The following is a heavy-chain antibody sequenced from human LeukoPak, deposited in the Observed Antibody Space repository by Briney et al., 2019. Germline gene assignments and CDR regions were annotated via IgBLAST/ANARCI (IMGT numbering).Heavy chain of an antibody. CDR3: ARGRNSVYYFNVVAPSYFDY. CDR1: GYTFTGYY. J-gene: IGHJ4*02. Sequence: ASVKVSCKASGYTFTGYYMHWVRQAPGQGLEWMGRINPNSGGTNYAQKFQGRVTMTGDTSINTAYMDLSRLRSADTAVYYCARGRNSVYYFNVVAPSYFDYWGQGTLVTVSS. V-gene: IGHV1-2*06. CDR2: INPNSGGT. D-gene: IGHD3-22*01.